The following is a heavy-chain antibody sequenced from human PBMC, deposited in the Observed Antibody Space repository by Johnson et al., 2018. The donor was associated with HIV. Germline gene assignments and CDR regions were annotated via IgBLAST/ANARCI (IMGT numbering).Heavy chain of an antibody. CDR3: TTPLLVGAKRPSEEGYNDAFDI. D-gene: IGHD1-26*01. Sequence: VQLVESGGGLVWPGGSLRLSCATSGLSFNTAWMSWVRQAPGKGLDWVGRIKTKTEGETTDYAAPVAARFTISRDASKDTLYLQMHNLKTEDTAVYYCTTPLLVGAKRPSEEGYNDAFDIWGQGTMVTVSS. V-gene: IGHV3-15*01. J-gene: IGHJ3*02. CDR1: GLSFNTAW. CDR2: IKTKTEGETT.